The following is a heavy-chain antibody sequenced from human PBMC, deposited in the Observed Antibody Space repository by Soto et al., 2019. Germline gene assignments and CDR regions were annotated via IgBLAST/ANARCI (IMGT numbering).Heavy chain of an antibody. D-gene: IGHD2-8*01. CDR3: ARLYCTNGVCSHYYHYYAMDV. V-gene: IGHV5-10-1*01. CDR1: GYSFTSYW. Sequence: PGESLKISCKGSGYSFTSYWISWVRQMPGKGLEWMGRIDPSDSYTNYSPSFQGHVTISADKSISTAYLQWSSLKASDTAMYYCARLYCTNGVCSHYYHYYAMDVRGPGTTVTLSS. J-gene: IGHJ6*02. CDR2: IDPSDSYT.